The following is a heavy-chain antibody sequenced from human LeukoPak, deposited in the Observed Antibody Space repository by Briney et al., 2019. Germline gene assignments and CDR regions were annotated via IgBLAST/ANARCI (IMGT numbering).Heavy chain of an antibody. Sequence: GGSLRLSCAASGFTFSSYAMHWVRQAPGKGLEWVAVISYDGSNKYYADSVKGRFTISRDNSKNTLYLQMNSLRAEDTAVYHCARVGGCSGGSCYPSYYYYGMDVWGQGTTVTVSS. CDR2: ISYDGSNK. D-gene: IGHD2-15*01. V-gene: IGHV3-30*04. CDR3: ARVGGCSGGSCYPSYYYYGMDV. CDR1: GFTFSSYA. J-gene: IGHJ6*02.